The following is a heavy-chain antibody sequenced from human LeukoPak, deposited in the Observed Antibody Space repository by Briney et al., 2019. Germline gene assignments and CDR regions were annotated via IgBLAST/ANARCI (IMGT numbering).Heavy chain of an antibody. J-gene: IGHJ4*02. V-gene: IGHV3-9*01. Sequence: GGSLRLSCAASGCTFDDYAMHGVRQAPGKGLEWGSGISWNSGSIGYADSVKGRFTISRDNAKNSLYLQMNSLRAEDTALYYCAKARDYYDSSDALDYWGQGTLVTVSS. CDR2: ISWNSGSI. CDR1: GCTFDDYA. D-gene: IGHD3-22*01. CDR3: AKARDYYDSSDALDY.